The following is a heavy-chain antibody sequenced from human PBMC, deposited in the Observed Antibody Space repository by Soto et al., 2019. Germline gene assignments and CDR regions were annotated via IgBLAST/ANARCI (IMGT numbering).Heavy chain of an antibody. J-gene: IGHJ4*02. D-gene: IGHD3-22*01. V-gene: IGHV4-4*02. Sequence: SDTLSLTCAVSSGSISSRNWWSWVRQPPGKGLEWIGEIYHSGSTNYNPSLKSRVTISVDTSKNQFSLKLSSVTAADTAVYYCARVGDYYDSSGHQTFHYWAQGTLVNGSS. CDR2: IYHSGST. CDR3: ARVGDYYDSSGHQTFHY. CDR1: SGSISSRNW.